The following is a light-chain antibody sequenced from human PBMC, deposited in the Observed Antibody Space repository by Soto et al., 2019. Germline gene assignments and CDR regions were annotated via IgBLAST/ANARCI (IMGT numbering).Light chain of an antibody. CDR1: QSISSW. CDR2: DAS. Sequence: DIQMTQSPSTLSATAGDRVTITCRASQSISSWLAWYQHKPGKAPKLLIYDASNLDSGVPSRFSGSGSGTEFSLTISKRPPDNGTTYYCQQYDNHWTFGQGTKVDIK. V-gene: IGKV1-5*01. J-gene: IGKJ1*01. CDR3: QQYDNHWT.